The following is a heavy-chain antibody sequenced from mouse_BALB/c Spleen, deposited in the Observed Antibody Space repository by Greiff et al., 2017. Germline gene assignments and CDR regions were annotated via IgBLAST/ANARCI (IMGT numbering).Heavy chain of an antibody. Sequence: QVQLQQSGAELVRPGVSVKISCKGSGYTFTDYAMHWVKQSHAKSLEWIGVISTYYGDASYNQKFKGKATMTVDKSSSTAYMELARLTSEDSAIYYCAREYGNHYYAMDYWGQGTSVTVSS. CDR1: GYTFTDYA. CDR2: ISTYYGDA. D-gene: IGHD2-10*02. V-gene: IGHV1S137*01. CDR3: AREYGNHYYAMDY. J-gene: IGHJ4*01.